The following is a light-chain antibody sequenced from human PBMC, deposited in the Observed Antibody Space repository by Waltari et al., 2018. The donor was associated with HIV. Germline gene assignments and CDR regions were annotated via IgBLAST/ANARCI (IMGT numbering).Light chain of an antibody. Sequence: QSVLTQPPSASGTPGQRVTISCSGSNSNIGTHTVSWYQHLPGTAPKLLIYSDDQRPSGVPDRFSGSKSGTSASLAISGLQSEDEADYYCGVWDDGLNGPEFGGGTKLTVL. J-gene: IGLJ3*02. CDR2: SDD. V-gene: IGLV1-44*01. CDR1: NSNIGTHT. CDR3: GVWDDGLNGPE.